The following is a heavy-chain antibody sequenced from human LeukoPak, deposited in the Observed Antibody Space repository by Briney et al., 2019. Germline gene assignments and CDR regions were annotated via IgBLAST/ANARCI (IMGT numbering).Heavy chain of an antibody. CDR2: IYYSGST. D-gene: IGHD3-10*01. CDR3: ASGTRYYGSGTQKGTYYYYYGMDV. CDR1: GGSISSYY. Sequence: SGTLSLTCTVSGGSISSYYWSWIRQPPGKGLEWIGYIYYSGSTNYNPSLKSRVTISVDTSKNQFSLKLSSVTAADTAVYYCASGTRYYGSGTQKGTYYYYYGMDVWGQGTTVTVSS. V-gene: IGHV4-59*01. J-gene: IGHJ6*02.